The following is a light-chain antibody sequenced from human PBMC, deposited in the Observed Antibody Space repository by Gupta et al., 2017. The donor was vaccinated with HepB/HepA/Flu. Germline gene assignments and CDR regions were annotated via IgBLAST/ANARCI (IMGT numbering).Light chain of an antibody. CDR3: QQEVSEHRPFT. V-gene: IGKV3-20*01. CDR1: QSVSSSY. Sequence: EIVLTQSPGTLSLSPGERATLSCRAIQSVSSSYLAWYQQKPGQAPMLLIYGASSRAKGIPDRFSGSGSGTDVTLTISRRETEGFEVYYCQQEVSEHRPFTFGPGTKVDIK. J-gene: IGKJ3*01. CDR2: GAS.